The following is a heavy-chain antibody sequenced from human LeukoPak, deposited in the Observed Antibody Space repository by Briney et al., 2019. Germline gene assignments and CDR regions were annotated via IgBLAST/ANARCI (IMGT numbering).Heavy chain of an antibody. V-gene: IGHV4-4*07. CDR2: IYTSGST. D-gene: IGHD3-10*01. CDR3: ARGRFGELLLFDY. Sequence: AETLSLTCTVSGGSISSYYWSWIRQAAGKGLEWIWLIYTSGSTNYNPSLKSRVTMSVDTSKNQFSLKLSSVTAADTAVYYCARGRFGELLLFDYWGQGTLVTVSS. J-gene: IGHJ4*02. CDR1: GGSISSYY.